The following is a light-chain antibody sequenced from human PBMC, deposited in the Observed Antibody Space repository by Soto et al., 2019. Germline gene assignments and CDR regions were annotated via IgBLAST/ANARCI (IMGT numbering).Light chain of an antibody. V-gene: IGKV1D-12*01. CDR3: QQSYSTPMT. J-gene: IGKJ5*01. Sequence: IQMTQSPSSVSASVGDRVTISCQASQGISRSLAWYQQKPGKAPKLLIYAASSLQSGVPSRFSGSGFGTDFTLTISSLEPEDSAIYYCQQSYSTPMTFGQGTRVEI. CDR2: AAS. CDR1: QGISRS.